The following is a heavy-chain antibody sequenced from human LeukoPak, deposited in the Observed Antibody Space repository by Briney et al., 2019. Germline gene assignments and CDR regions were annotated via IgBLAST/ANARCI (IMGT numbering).Heavy chain of an antibody. Sequence: KPSETLSLTCTVSGGSISSYYWSWIRQPPGKGLEWIGYIYYSGSTNYNPSLKSRVTISVDTSKDQFSLKLSSVTAADTAVYYCARSNYGDYGGWFDPWGQGTLVTVSS. CDR1: GGSISSYY. D-gene: IGHD4-17*01. J-gene: IGHJ5*02. CDR3: ARSNYGDYGGWFDP. CDR2: IYYSGST. V-gene: IGHV4-59*01.